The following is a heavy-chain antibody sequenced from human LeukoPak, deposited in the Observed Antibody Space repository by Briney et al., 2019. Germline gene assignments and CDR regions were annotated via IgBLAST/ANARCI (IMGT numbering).Heavy chain of an antibody. CDR3: ASQGEDDHGDYVHFFDN. Sequence: PSETLSLTCTVSSGAFLASSWTWIRQPPGKGLEWIGYVLPTGSPNYNPSLMSRVTISADTSNKQISLKLTSVTAADTAIYFCASQGEDDHGDYVHFFDNWGQGTLVTVSS. CDR2: VLPTGSP. CDR1: SGAFLASS. D-gene: IGHD4-17*01. V-gene: IGHV4-4*09. J-gene: IGHJ4*02.